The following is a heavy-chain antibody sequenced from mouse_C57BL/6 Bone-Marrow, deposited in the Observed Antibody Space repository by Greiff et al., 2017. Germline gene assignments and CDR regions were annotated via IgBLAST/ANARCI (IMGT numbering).Heavy chain of an antibody. CDR2: ISDGGSYT. J-gene: IGHJ3*01. CDR1: GFTFSSYA. D-gene: IGHD1-1*01. CDR3: ARGRNYYGSWFAY. Sequence: EVQLQQSGGGLVKPGGSLKLSCAASGFTFSSYAMSWVRQTPEKRLEWVATISDGGSYTYYPDNVKGRFTISRDNAKNNLYLQMSHLKSEDTAMYYCARGRNYYGSWFAYWGQGTLVTVSA. V-gene: IGHV5-4*01.